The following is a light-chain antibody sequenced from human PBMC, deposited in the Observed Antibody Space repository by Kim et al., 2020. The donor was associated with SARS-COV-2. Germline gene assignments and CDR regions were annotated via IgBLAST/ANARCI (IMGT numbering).Light chain of an antibody. CDR3: AAWDDRLKV. CDR2: YDD. V-gene: IGLV1-36*01. Sequence: APRQRGTISCSGSSSNIGNNAVNWYQQLPGKAPKLLIYYDDLLPSGVSDRFSGSKSGTSASLAISGLQSEDEADYYCAAWDDRLKVFGGGTQLTVL. CDR1: SSNIGNNA. J-gene: IGLJ3*02.